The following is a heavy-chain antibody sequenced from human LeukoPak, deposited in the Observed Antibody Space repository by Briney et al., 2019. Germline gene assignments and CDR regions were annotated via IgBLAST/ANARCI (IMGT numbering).Heavy chain of an antibody. Sequence: ASVKVSRTASGYTSTRYYMHCVRHAPRHPPEWVGIINPSGDSTSYAQKFQGSVTMTRDMSTSRVYMELSSRRSEDTAVYYCARESFHSGVGGYWGQGTLVTVSS. CDR2: INPSGDST. J-gene: IGHJ4*02. D-gene: IGHD3-3*01. CDR1: GYTSTRYY. V-gene: IGHV1-46*01. CDR3: ARESFHSGVGGY.